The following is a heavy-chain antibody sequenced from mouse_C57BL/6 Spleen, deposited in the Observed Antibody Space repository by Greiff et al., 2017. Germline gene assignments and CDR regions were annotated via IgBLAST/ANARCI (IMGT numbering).Heavy chain of an antibody. CDR1: GYTFTSYW. V-gene: IGHV1-69*01. CDR3: ARIYYDYHYFDY. J-gene: IGHJ2*01. D-gene: IGHD2-4*01. CDR2: IDPSDSYT. Sequence: QVQLQQSGAELVMPGASVKLSCKASGYTFTSYWMHWVKQRPGQGLEWIGEIDPSDSYTNYNQKFKGKSTLTVDKSSSTAYMQLSSLTSEDSAVYYCARIYYDYHYFDYWGQGTTLTVSS.